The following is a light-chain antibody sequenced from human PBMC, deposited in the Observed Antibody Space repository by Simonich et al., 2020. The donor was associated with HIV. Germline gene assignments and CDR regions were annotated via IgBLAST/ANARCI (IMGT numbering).Light chain of an antibody. CDR2: GAA. Sequence: EIVMTQSPATLSVSPGERATLSCRASQSVSSNLAWYQQKLGQAPRLLIYGAATRATGIPARFSGRGSGTEFTLTISSLQSEDFAVYYCQQYNNWPPGTFGQGTKVEIK. CDR3: QQYNNWPPGT. V-gene: IGKV3-15*01. J-gene: IGKJ1*01. CDR1: QSVSSN.